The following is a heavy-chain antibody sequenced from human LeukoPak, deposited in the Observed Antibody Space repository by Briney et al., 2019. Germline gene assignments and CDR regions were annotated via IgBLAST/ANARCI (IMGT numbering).Heavy chain of an antibody. Sequence: SVKVSCKASGDTFSRYAISWVRQAPGQGLEWMGGIIPVLSTANYAQKFQDRVTITADESTSTSYMELSSLKSEDTAVYYCATTGGDIYYYYMDVWGKGTTVTISS. V-gene: IGHV1-69*13. CDR1: GDTFSRYA. J-gene: IGHJ6*03. CDR2: IIPVLSTA. CDR3: ATTGGDIYYYYMDV. D-gene: IGHD3-16*01.